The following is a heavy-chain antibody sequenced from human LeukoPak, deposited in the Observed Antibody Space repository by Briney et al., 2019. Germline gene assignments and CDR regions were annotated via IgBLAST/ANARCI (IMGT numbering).Heavy chain of an antibody. CDR1: GFTFSNAW. CDR3: ARDWYYAFDF. CDR2: IKSKTDGGTT. Sequence: GGSLRLSCAASGFTFSNAWMSWVRQAPGKGLEWVGRIKSKTDGGTTDYAAPVKGRFTISRDDSKNTMYLQMNSLKAEDTAVYYCARDWYYAFDFWGQGTMVTVSS. D-gene: IGHD2-21*02. V-gene: IGHV3-15*01. J-gene: IGHJ3*01.